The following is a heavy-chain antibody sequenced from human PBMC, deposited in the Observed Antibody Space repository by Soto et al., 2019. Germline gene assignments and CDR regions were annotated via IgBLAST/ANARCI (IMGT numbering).Heavy chain of an antibody. J-gene: IGHJ4*02. V-gene: IGHV3-15*07. Sequence: GGSLRLSCAASGFTFSNAWMNWVRQAPGKGLEWVGRIKSKTDGGTTDYAAPVKGRFTISRDDSKNTLYLQMNSLKTEDTAVYYCTTDNWNALLPYYFDYWGQGTLVTVSS. CDR1: GFTFSNAW. D-gene: IGHD1-20*01. CDR3: TTDNWNALLPYYFDY. CDR2: IKSKTDGGTT.